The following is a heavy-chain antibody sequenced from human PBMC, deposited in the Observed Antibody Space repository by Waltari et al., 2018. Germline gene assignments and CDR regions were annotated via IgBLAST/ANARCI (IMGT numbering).Heavy chain of an antibody. V-gene: IGHV4-59*11. D-gene: IGHD6-13*01. Sequence: QVQLQESGPGLVKPSETLSLTCTVSGGSISSHYWSWIRQPPRKGLEWIGYIYYSGGTNYNPSLKSRVTISVDTSKNQFSLKLSSVTAADTAVYYCARVLRSSWYVNNWFDPWGQGTLVTVSS. CDR3: ARVLRSSWYVNNWFDP. J-gene: IGHJ5*02. CDR2: IYYSGGT. CDR1: GGSISSHY.